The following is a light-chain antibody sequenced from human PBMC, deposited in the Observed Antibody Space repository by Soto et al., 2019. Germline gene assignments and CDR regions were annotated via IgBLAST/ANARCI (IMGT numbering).Light chain of an antibody. V-gene: IGKV2-28*01. CDR3: MQSQQSPPT. J-gene: IGKJ1*01. CDR1: QSLLQSNGYNY. Sequence: DIVMTQSPLSLPVTPGEPASISCSSSQSLLQSNGYNYLDWYLQKPGQSPQLLIYFGSYRASGVPDRVSGSGSDTDFTLKIRRVEAEDVGVYYCMQSQQSPPTFGQGTKVEI. CDR2: FGS.